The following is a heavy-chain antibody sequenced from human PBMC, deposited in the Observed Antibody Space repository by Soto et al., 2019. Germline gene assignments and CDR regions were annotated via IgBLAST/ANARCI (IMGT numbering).Heavy chain of an antibody. D-gene: IGHD3-16*01. CDR3: ARSSWGPRYFDY. CDR1: GGSFSGYY. CDR2: INHSGST. J-gene: IGHJ4*02. Sequence: SETLSLTCAVYGGSFSGYYWSWIRQPPGKGLEWIGEINHSGSTNYNPSLKSRVTISVDTTKNQFSLKLSSVTAADTAVYYCARSSWGPRYFDYWGQGTLVTVSS. V-gene: IGHV4-34*01.